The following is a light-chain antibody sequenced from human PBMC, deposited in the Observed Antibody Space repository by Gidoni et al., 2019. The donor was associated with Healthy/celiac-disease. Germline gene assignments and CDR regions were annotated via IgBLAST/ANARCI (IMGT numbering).Light chain of an antibody. J-gene: IGKJ1*01. CDR1: QSVSSSY. CDR3: QQNGSSSWT. V-gene: IGKV3-20*01. Sequence: ELLLTQSPVTLSLSPGERATLSCRASQSVSSSYLAWYQQKPGQAPMLLIDGASSRATGIPVRFSGSGSGTDFTLTISRLEPEDFAVYDCQQNGSSSWTFXQXTKVEIK. CDR2: GAS.